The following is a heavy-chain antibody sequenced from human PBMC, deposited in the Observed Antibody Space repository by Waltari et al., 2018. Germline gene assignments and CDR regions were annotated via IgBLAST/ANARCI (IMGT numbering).Heavy chain of an antibody. Sequence: QVQLVQSGVEEKTPGASVKVSCKASGYTFISYGLSWVRQAPGQGLEWMGWINPYTGNTNYAQKLQGRVTMTTDTSTSTAYMELRSLRSDDTAVYYCARRWNYFDYWGQGTLVTVSS. J-gene: IGHJ4*02. V-gene: IGHV1-18*01. D-gene: IGHD2-15*01. CDR3: ARRWNYFDY. CDR1: GYTFISYG. CDR2: INPYTGNT.